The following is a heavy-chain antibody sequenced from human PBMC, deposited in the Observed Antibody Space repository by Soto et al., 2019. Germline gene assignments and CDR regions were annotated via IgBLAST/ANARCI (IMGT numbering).Heavy chain of an antibody. CDR3: ASGGEQQNDAFDI. J-gene: IGHJ3*02. V-gene: IGHV1-69*13. CDR2: IIPIFGTA. CDR1: GGTFSSYA. D-gene: IGHD6-13*01. Sequence: SVKVSCKASGGTFSSYAISWVRQAPGQGLEWMGGIIPIFGTANYAQKFQGRVTITADESTSTAYMELSSLRSEDTGVYYCASGGEQQNDAFDIWGQGTMVTVSS.